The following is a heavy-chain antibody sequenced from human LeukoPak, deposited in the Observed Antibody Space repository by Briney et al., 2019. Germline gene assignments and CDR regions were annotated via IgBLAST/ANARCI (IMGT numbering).Heavy chain of an antibody. CDR2: ISYDGSNK. CDR3: ARAEYYYDSSGRGGSGAFDI. CDR1: GFTFSSYR. Sequence: PGGSLRLSCAASGFTFSSYRMNWVRQAPGKGLEWVAVISYDGSNKYYADSVKGRFTISRDNSKNTLYLQMNSLRAEDTAVYYCARAEYYYDSSGRGGSGAFDIWGQGTMVTVSS. V-gene: IGHV3-30*03. D-gene: IGHD3-22*01. J-gene: IGHJ3*02.